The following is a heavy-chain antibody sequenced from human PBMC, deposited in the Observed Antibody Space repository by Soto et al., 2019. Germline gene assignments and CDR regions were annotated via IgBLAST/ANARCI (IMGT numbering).Heavy chain of an antibody. CDR1: GGSISSISDY. D-gene: IGHD3-10*01. J-gene: IGHJ4*02. CDR3: ARSEYYSKFGY. CDR2: IYYSGNT. Sequence: SETLCLTCTVSGGSISSISDYWGWIRQPPGKGLEWIGSIYYSGNTYYNPALKSRVTISVDTSKNQFSLKLSSVTATDTSMFWCARSEYYSKFGYWGQGTLVTVSS. V-gene: IGHV4-39*01.